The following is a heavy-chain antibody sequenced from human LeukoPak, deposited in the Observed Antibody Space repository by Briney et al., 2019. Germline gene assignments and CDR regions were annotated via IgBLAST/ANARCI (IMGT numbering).Heavy chain of an antibody. CDR2: ISTSSNDI. CDR1: GFTFSSYS. Sequence: GGSLRLSCAASGFTFSSYSMKWVRQAPGKGLEWVSCISTSSNDIYYADSVKGRFTISRDNAKNSLYLQMNSLRAADTAVYYCARGAHKRDDYGGFFDYWGQGTLVTVSS. V-gene: IGHV3-21*01. CDR3: ARGAHKRDDYGGFFDY. J-gene: IGHJ4*02. D-gene: IGHD4-23*01.